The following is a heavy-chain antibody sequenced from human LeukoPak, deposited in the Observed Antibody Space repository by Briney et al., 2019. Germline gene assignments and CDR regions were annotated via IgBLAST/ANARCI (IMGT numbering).Heavy chain of an antibody. V-gene: IGHV4-38-2*02. Sequence: SETLSLTCTVSGGSISSVYYWGWIRRPPGKGLEWIGSINHGGSTDYNPSLKSRVIMSIDTSKNHFSLKLTSVTAADTAVYYCARVGPNWGFKENFDFWGQGTLVTVSS. D-gene: IGHD7-27*01. CDR3: ARVGPNWGFKENFDF. J-gene: IGHJ4*02. CDR2: INHGGST. CDR1: GGSISSVYY.